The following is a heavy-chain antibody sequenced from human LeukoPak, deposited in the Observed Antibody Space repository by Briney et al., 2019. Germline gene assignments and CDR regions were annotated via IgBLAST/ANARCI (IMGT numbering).Heavy chain of an antibody. V-gene: IGHV4-4*02. J-gene: IGHJ5*02. CDR1: GGSISSSNW. CDR3: ARDDATVFWFDR. CDR2: IYHSGST. Sequence: PSGTLSLTCAVSGGSISSSNWWSWVRQPPGKGLEWIGEIYHSGSTNYNPSLKSRVTISVAKSNNQFSLKLSSVTAADTAVYYCARDDATVFWFDRWGQGTLVTVSS. D-gene: IGHD2-2*01.